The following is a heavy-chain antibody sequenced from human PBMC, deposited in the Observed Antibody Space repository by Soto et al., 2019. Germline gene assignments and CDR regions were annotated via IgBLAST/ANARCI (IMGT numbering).Heavy chain of an antibody. CDR3: ESRRVRSCSGCSSSCDD. D-gene: IGHD2-15*01. CDR2: INHSGST. V-gene: IGHV4-34*01. Sequence: SETLSLTCAVYGGSFSGYYWSWIRQPPGKGLEWIGEINHSGSTNYNPSLKSRVTISVDTSKNRFSLQLSSVTAADTAVYYWESRRVRSCSGCSSSCDDLGQGTLVTVSS. CDR1: GGSFSGYY. J-gene: IGHJ4*02.